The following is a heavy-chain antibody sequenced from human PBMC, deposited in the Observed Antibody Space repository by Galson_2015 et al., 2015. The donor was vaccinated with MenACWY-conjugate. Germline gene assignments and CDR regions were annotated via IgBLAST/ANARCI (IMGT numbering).Heavy chain of an antibody. CDR3: ARDGGGGTPFDC. J-gene: IGHJ4*02. CDR2: ITVDATNT. Sequence: SLRLSCAASGFTIGRYWIHWVRQVPGKGPVWISCITVDATNTEFADSVKGRFALSRDNARNTVYLQMNSPTAEDTAVYYCARDGGGGTPFDCWGQGTLVTVSS. CDR1: GFTIGRYW. V-gene: IGHV3-74*03. D-gene: IGHD1-26*01.